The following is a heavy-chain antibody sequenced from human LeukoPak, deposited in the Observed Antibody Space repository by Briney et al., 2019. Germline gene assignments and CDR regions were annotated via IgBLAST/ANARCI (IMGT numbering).Heavy chain of an antibody. Sequence: SQTLSLTCTVSGGSISSGDYYWSWIRQPPGKGLEGIGYIHYSGSTYYNPSLKSRGTISVDTSKHKFSLTLSSVTAADTAVYYCARDQGHYVSGSYHYYDYYSIDVWCKGTTVTVSS. V-gene: IGHV4-30-4*01. CDR1: GGSISSGDYY. D-gene: IGHD3-16*02. CDR2: IHYSGST. J-gene: IGHJ6*04. CDR3: ARDQGHYVSGSYHYYDYYSIDV.